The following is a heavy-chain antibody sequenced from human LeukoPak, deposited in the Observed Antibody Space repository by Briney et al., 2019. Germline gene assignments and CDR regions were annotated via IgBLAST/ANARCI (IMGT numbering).Heavy chain of an antibody. Sequence: ASGKLSCKASGDTFSNYAINWVRQAPEQGLERMGGIIPLFGTTNYAPTFQGRVTITADTSTSTAYMDLNSLKSGDTATYYCARDGAFVYHYKNGLDLWGQGTLVTVSS. CDR3: ARDGAFVYHYKNGLDL. CDR1: GDTFSNYA. V-gene: IGHV1-69*06. J-gene: IGHJ5*02. D-gene: IGHD5/OR15-5a*01. CDR2: IIPLFGTT.